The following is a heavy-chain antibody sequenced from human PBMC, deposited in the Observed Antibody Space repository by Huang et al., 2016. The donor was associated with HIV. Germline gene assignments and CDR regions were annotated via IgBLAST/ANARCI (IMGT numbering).Heavy chain of an antibody. CDR1: GDFISSTNYY. J-gene: IGHJ4*02. CDR2: VYHDGSH. Sequence: QLQLQESGPGQVKPSETLSLTCTVSGDFISSTNYYWVWIRQSPGKGLEWVGGVYHDGSHNSNQALKRRVTFSVETSRNQFSLRVNSGTAADAAVYYCASQHIGAAATWFWGRGTQVAVSS. D-gene: IGHD6-13*01. CDR3: ASQHIGAAATWF. V-gene: IGHV4-39*01.